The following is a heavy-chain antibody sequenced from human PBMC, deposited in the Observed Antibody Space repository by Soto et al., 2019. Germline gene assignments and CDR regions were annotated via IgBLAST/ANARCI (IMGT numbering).Heavy chain of an antibody. J-gene: IGHJ4*02. Sequence: GSLRLSCVASGFTFSGYWMSWVRQAPGKGLEWVATIKHDGSENQCVDSVKGRFTISRDNARNSLYLQMNRLRAEDTAVFFCVRGPLHSSASLWGQGTLVTVSS. CDR1: GFTFSGYW. CDR3: VRGPLHSSASL. V-gene: IGHV3-7*01. D-gene: IGHD2-2*01. CDR2: IKHDGSEN.